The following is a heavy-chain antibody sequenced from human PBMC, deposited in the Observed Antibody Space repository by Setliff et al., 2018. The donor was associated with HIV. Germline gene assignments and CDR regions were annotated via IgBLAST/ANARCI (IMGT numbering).Heavy chain of an antibody. V-gene: IGHV2-5*08. D-gene: IGHD1-7*01. J-gene: IGHJ4*02. Sequence: ESGPTLVNPTQTLTLTCTFSGFSLTTSGMCVSWIRQPPGKALEWLALIYWNDDERYSPALKTRLTISKDTSKSQVVLAMTNMDPVDTATYYCARMPDNWSYRSYFDYWGQGTLVTVSS. CDR1: GFSLTTSGMC. CDR2: IYWNDDE. CDR3: ARMPDNWSYRSYFDY.